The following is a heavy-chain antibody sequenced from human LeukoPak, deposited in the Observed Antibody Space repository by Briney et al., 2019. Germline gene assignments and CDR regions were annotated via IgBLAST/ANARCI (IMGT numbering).Heavy chain of an antibody. Sequence: GGSLRLPCAASGFSFSSFAMTWVRQAPGKGLEWVSSITGGHYATYNTDSVKGRFTISRDNAKNTLYLQMNSLRADDTAIYYCTKDPNGDYIGAFDPWGQGTLVTVSS. CDR1: GFSFSSFA. V-gene: IGHV3-23*01. J-gene: IGHJ5*02. D-gene: IGHD4-17*01. CDR2: ITGGHYAT. CDR3: TKDPNGDYIGAFDP.